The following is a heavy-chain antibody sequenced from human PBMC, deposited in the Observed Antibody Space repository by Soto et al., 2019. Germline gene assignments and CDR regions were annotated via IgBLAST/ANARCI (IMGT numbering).Heavy chain of an antibody. Sequence: SETLSLTCTVSGASISVHSYYWAWIRQPPGKGLEWIGSVSFSGSTYYNPSLRSRVTISVDTSKTLISLKLRSVTAADTAVYYCARGSTWQGRDWFDPWGQGTLVTVSS. J-gene: IGHJ5*02. D-gene: IGHD6-13*01. CDR1: GASISVHSYY. CDR3: ARGSTWQGRDWFDP. V-gene: IGHV4-39*01. CDR2: VSFSGST.